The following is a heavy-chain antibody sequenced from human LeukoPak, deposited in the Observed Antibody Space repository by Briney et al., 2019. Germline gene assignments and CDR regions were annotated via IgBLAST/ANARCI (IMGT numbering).Heavy chain of an antibody. V-gene: IGHV1-18*01. CDR1: GYTFTNFG. CDR3: ARGRDWFDP. Sequence: GASVKVSCKASGYTFTNFGLSWVRQAPGQGLEWMGWIGAYNGNTNYAQKVQGRVTITTDISTSTAYMELRSLRSDDTAIYYCARGRDWFDPWGQGTLVTVSS. CDR2: IGAYNGNT. J-gene: IGHJ5*02.